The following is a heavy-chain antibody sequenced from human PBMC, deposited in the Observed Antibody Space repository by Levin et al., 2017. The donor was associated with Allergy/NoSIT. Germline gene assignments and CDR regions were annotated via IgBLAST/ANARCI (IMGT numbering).Heavy chain of an antibody. V-gene: IGHV3-23*01. CDR1: GFTFSSYA. J-gene: IGHJ6*03. Sequence: GGSLRLSCAASGFTFSSYAMSWVRQAPGKGLEWVSAISGSGGSTYYADSVKGRFTISRDNSKNTLYLQMNSLRAEDTAVYYCAKDSRREVYYYGLGSYSDPRYYYYYYMDVWGKGTTVTVSS. CDR3: AKDSRREVYYYGLGSYSDPRYYYYYYMDV. D-gene: IGHD3-10*01. CDR2: ISGSGGST.